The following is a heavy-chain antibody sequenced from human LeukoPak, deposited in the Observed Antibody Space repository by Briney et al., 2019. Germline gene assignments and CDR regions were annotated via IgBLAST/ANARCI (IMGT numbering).Heavy chain of an antibody. J-gene: IGHJ4*02. CDR1: GYTFTGYY. V-gene: IGHV1-2*02. Sequence: ASVKVSCKASGYTFTGYYMHWVRQAPGQGLEWMGWINPNSGGTNYAQKFQGRVTMIRDTSISTAYMELSSLRSEDTAVYYCARADYDTSVSTRKQIDYWGQGTLVTVSS. D-gene: IGHD3-22*01. CDR2: INPNSGGT. CDR3: ARADYDTSVSTRKQIDY.